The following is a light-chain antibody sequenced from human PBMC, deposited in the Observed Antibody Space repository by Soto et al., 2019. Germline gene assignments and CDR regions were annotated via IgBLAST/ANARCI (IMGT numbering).Light chain of an antibody. V-gene: IGKV3-20*01. CDR1: QSINSA. J-gene: IGKJ1*01. Sequence: EIVLTQSPVTLSLSPGERATLSCRASQSINSALAWYQQKPGQAPRLLIYDASKRATDIPVRFSGSGSGTDFTLTISRLEPEDFAVYNCQQYGTSPPTFGQGTKVDI. CDR2: DAS. CDR3: QQYGTSPPT.